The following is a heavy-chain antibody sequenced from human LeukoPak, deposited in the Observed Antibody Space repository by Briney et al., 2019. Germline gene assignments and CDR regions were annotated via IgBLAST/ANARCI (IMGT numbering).Heavy chain of an antibody. CDR3: ARVRGSYYFDY. J-gene: IGHJ4*02. CDR2: IKQDGSEK. CDR1: GFTFSSYW. V-gene: IGHV3-7*01. D-gene: IGHD2-15*01. Sequence: GGSLRLSCAASGFTFSSYWMSWVRQAPGKGLEWVANIKQDGSEKYYVDSVKDRFTISRDNAKNSLYLQMNSLRAEDTAVYYCARVRGSYYFDYWGQGTLVTVSS.